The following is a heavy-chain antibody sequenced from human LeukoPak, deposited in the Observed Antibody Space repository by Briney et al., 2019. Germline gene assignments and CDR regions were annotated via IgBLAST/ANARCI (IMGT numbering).Heavy chain of an antibody. Sequence: GGSLRLSCAASGFTFSSYAMSWVRQAPGKGLEWVSAISGSGGSTYYADSVKGRFTISRDNSKNTLYLQMNSLRAEDTAVYYCAEDNYYYGSGSYPTNFDYWGQGTLVTVSS. CDR2: ISGSGGST. D-gene: IGHD3-10*01. CDR3: AEDNYYYGSGSYPTNFDY. V-gene: IGHV3-23*01. J-gene: IGHJ4*02. CDR1: GFTFSSYA.